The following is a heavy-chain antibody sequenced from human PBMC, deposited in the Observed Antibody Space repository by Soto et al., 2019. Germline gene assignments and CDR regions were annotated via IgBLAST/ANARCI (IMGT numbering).Heavy chain of an antibody. CDR1: GYTFTNNW. D-gene: IGHD5-18*01. Sequence: EVQLVQSGAEVKKPGESLRISCNASGYTFTNNWISWMRQKPGQGLEWMGRIDPSDSRTKYNPSFEGHVTISIDKSINTAFLQWSSLRASDTAVYFCARRRGYSYDFDYWGQGTLVTVSS. CDR3: ARRRGYSYDFDY. J-gene: IGHJ4*02. V-gene: IGHV5-10-1*03. CDR2: IDPSDSRT.